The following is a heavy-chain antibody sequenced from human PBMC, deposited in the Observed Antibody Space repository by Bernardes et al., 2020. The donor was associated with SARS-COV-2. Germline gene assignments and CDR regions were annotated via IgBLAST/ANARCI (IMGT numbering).Heavy chain of an antibody. D-gene: IGHD2-21*01. Sequence: LRLSCAASGFAFSSNGMSWVRQAPGKGLEWVSSVGGDGATHYADSVRGRFSISRDTSKNTLFLQMNSLRAEDTAVYYCAKDLFWWSAADFWGQGALVTVSS. CDR2: VGGDGAT. CDR3: AKDLFWWSAADF. CDR1: GFAFSSNG. V-gene: IGHV3-23*01. J-gene: IGHJ4*02.